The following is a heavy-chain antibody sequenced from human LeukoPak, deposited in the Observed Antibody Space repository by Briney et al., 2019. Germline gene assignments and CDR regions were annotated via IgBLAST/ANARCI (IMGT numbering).Heavy chain of an antibody. CDR3: ARKVPAANPYYFDY. CDR1: GGSISSYY. D-gene: IGHD2-2*01. CDR2: IYTSGST. Sequence: SETLSLTCTVSGGSISSYYWSWIRQPAGKGLEWIGRIYTSGSTNYNPSLKSRVTMSVDTSKNQFSLKLSSVTAADTAVYYCARKVPAANPYYFDYWGQGTLVTVSS. J-gene: IGHJ4*02. V-gene: IGHV4-4*07.